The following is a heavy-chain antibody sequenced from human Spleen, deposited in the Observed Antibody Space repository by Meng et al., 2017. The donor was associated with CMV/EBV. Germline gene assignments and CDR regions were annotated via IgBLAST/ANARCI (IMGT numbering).Heavy chain of an antibody. V-gene: IGHV4-31*03. CDR3: ARDISSSYFDY. CDR1: GGSISSGGYY. Sequence: CTVSGGSISSGGYYWSWSRQHAGKGLELIGYIYYSGSTYYNPSLKSRVTISVDTSKNQFSLKLSSVTAADTAVYYCARDISSSYFDYWGQGTLVTVSS. D-gene: IGHD2-2*01. J-gene: IGHJ4*02. CDR2: IYYSGST.